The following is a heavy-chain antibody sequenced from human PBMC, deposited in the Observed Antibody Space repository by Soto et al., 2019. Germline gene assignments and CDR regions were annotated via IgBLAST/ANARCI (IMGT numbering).Heavy chain of an antibody. CDR1: GFTFPSSA. Sequence: SVKVSCKASGFTFPSSAVQWARQARGQRLEWIGWSVVGSGNTNYAQKFQERATITGDMSTSTAYMELSSLRSEDTAVYYCAAVIPDYYGMDVWGQGTTVTVSS. D-gene: IGHD2-21*01. CDR3: AAVIPDYYGMDV. V-gene: IGHV1-58*01. CDR2: SVVGSGNT. J-gene: IGHJ6*02.